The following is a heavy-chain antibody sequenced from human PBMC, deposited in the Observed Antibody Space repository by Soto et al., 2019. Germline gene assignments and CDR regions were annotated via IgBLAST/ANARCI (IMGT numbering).Heavy chain of an antibody. Sequence: GGSLRLSCAASGFTFSSYGMHWVRQAPGKGLEWVAVISYDGSNKYYADSVKGRFTISRDNSKNTLYLQMNSLRAEDTAVYYCAKDSGYQLLYYYYGMDVWGQGTTVTVSS. J-gene: IGHJ6*02. CDR1: GFTFSSYG. CDR2: ISYDGSNK. CDR3: AKDSGYQLLYYYYGMDV. D-gene: IGHD2-2*01. V-gene: IGHV3-30*18.